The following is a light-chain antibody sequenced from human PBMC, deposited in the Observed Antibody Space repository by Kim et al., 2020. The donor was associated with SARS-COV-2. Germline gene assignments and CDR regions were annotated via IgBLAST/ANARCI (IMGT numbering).Light chain of an antibody. Sequence: EIVLTQSPVTLSLSPGERATLSCRASQSVKNNYLAWYQQKPGQTPRLLIYGASSRASGIPDRVSGSASGTDFTLTISRLEPEDFAVYYCQQYSRAPRTFGQGTKVDIK. V-gene: IGKV3-20*01. CDR2: GAS. CDR3: QQYSRAPRT. CDR1: QSVKNNY. J-gene: IGKJ1*01.